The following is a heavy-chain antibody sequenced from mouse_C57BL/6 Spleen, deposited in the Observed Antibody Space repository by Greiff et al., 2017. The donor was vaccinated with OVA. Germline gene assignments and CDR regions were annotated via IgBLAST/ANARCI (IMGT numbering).Heavy chain of an antibody. J-gene: IGHJ4*01. CDR2: IYPGNGDT. CDR3: ARGAYYDYDDAMDY. Sequence: SGAELVRPGASVKMSCKASGYTFTSYNMHWVKQTPRQGLEWIGAIYPGNGDTSYNQKFKGKATLTVDKSSRTAYMQLSSLTSEDSAVYFCARGAYYDYDDAMDYWGQGTSVTVSS. D-gene: IGHD2-4*01. V-gene: IGHV1-12*01. CDR1: GYTFTSYN.